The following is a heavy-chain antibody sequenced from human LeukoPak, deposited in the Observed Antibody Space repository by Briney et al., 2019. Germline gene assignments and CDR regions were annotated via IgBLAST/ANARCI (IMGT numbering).Heavy chain of an antibody. J-gene: IGHJ4*02. D-gene: IGHD6-19*01. Sequence: SETLSLTCTVSGGSISSYYWSWIRQPPGKGLEWIGYIYYSGSTNYNPSLKSRVTISVDTSKNQFSLKLSSVPAADTAVYYCARGDSSGWYVDYWGQGTLVTVSS. V-gene: IGHV4-59*01. CDR1: GGSISSYY. CDR2: IYYSGST. CDR3: ARGDSSGWYVDY.